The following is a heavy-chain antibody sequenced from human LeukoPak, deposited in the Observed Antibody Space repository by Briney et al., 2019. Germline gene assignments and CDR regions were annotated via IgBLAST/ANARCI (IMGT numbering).Heavy chain of an antibody. V-gene: IGHV1-46*01. Sequence: ASVKVSCKASGYTFTSYYMHWVRQAPGQGLEWMGIINPSGGSTSYAQKFQGRVTMTRDMSTSTVYMELSSLRSEDTAVYYCARDSLTRGKYYYYYYMDVWGKGTTVTVSS. CDR2: INPSGGST. CDR3: ARDSLTRGKYYYYYYMDV. CDR1: GYTFTSYY. D-gene: IGHD1-14*01. J-gene: IGHJ6*03.